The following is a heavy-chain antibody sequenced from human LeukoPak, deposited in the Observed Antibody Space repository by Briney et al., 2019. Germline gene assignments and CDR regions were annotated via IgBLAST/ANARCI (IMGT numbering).Heavy chain of an antibody. D-gene: IGHD3-10*01. CDR3: ARGGSWFGEFRWWYMDV. Sequence: PGGSLRLSCAASGFTFSSYWMHWVRQAPGKGLVWVSRINSDGSSTSYADSVKGRFTISRDNSKNTVYLQMNRLRAEDTAVYYCARGGSWFGEFRWWYMDVWGKGTTVTISS. J-gene: IGHJ6*03. CDR1: GFTFSSYW. V-gene: IGHV3-74*01. CDR2: INSDGSST.